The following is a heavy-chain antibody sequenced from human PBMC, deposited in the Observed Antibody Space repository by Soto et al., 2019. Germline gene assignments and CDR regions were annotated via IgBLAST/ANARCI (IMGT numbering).Heavy chain of an antibody. Sequence: GGSLRLSCAASGFTFSSYWMHWVRQAPGKGLVWVSRINSDGSSTSYADSVKGRFTISRDNAKNTLYLQMNSLRAEDTAVYYCAREVLCSGGSCYYYYYGMDVWGQGTTVTVS. CDR2: INSDGSST. D-gene: IGHD2-15*01. V-gene: IGHV3-74*01. CDR1: GFTFSSYW. CDR3: AREVLCSGGSCYYYYYGMDV. J-gene: IGHJ6*02.